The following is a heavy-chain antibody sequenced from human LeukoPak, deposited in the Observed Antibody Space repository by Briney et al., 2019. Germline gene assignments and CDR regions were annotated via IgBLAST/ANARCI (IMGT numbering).Heavy chain of an antibody. J-gene: IGHJ4*02. CDR3: ARGGIAAAGSFDY. CDR2: ISNNGGYT. Sequence: GGSLRLSCAASGFTFSSSAMSWVRQAPGKGLEWVSAISNNGGYTYYADSVQGRFTISRDNSKSTLCLQMNSLRAEDTAVYYCARGGIAAAGSFDYWGQGTLVTVSS. D-gene: IGHD6-13*01. CDR1: GFTFSSSA. V-gene: IGHV3-23*01.